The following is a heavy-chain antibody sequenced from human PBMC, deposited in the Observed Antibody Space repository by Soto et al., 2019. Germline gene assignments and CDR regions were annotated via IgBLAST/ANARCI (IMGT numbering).Heavy chain of an antibody. CDR1: GDSVSSNSAA. V-gene: IGHV6-1*01. CDR3: AKTTYQLIFPCFEP. D-gene: IGHD2-2*01. Sequence: PSQTLSLTCAISGDSVSSNSAAWKWIRQAPSRGLEWLGRTYYRSKWYNDYGVSVKSRITINRDTSKNQFSLQMNSVPPEETAVYYCAKTTYQLIFPCFEPWGQGTLVTVSS. J-gene: IGHJ5*02. CDR2: TYYRSKWYN.